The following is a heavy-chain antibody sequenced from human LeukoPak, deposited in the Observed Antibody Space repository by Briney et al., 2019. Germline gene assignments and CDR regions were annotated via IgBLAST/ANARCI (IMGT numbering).Heavy chain of an antibody. CDR1: GYTFTGYY. Sequence: ASVKVSCKASGYTFTGYYMHWVRQAPGQGLEWMGWINPNSGGTNYAQKFQGRVTMTRDTSISTAYMELSRPRSDDTAVYYCARDVVGWFGDPPYPYFDYWGQGTLVTVSS. V-gene: IGHV1-2*02. CDR3: ARDVVGWFGDPPYPYFDY. CDR2: INPNSGGT. J-gene: IGHJ4*02. D-gene: IGHD3-10*01.